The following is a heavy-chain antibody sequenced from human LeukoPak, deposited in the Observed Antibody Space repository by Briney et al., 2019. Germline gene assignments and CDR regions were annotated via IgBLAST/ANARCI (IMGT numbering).Heavy chain of an antibody. Sequence: GASVKVSCKASGGTFSSYAISWVRQAPGQGLEWMGGIIPIFGTANYAQKFQGRVTITADKSTSTAYMELSSLRSEDTAVYYCARDTMNYYGSGSYYNTFGDWGQGTLVTVSS. CDR1: GGTFSSYA. CDR3: ARDTMNYYGSGSYYNTFGD. J-gene: IGHJ4*02. CDR2: IIPIFGTA. V-gene: IGHV1-69*06. D-gene: IGHD3-10*01.